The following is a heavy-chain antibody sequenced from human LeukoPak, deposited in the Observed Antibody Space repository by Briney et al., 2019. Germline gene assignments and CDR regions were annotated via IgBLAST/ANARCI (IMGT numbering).Heavy chain of an antibody. D-gene: IGHD1-26*01. V-gene: IGHV4-38-2*02. Sequence: SETLSLTCTVSGYSISSGYYWGWIRQPPGKGPEWIGSIYHSGNTFYNPSLKSRVTISVDTSKNQFSLKLSSVTAADTAVYYCAREDSGSYYHWGQGTLVTVSS. CDR1: GYSISSGYY. J-gene: IGHJ5*02. CDR3: AREDSGSYYH. CDR2: IYHSGNT.